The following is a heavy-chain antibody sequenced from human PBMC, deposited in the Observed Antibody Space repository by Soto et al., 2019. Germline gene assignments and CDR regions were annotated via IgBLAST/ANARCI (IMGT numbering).Heavy chain of an antibody. D-gene: IGHD6-6*01. Sequence: ASVKVSCKASGYTFTNYGFSWVRQAPGQGLEWMGWISGYDGNTNYAQRLQGRVTMTTDTSTSTAYMELRSLRYDDTAVYYCAREGQLGYWGQGTPVTVSS. J-gene: IGHJ4*02. CDR2: ISGYDGNT. V-gene: IGHV1-18*01. CDR3: AREGQLGY. CDR1: GYTFTNYG.